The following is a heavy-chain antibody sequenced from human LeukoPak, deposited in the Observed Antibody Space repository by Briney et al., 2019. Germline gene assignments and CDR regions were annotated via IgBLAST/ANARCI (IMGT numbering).Heavy chain of an antibody. CDR3: ARGGVVVAASQFDY. CDR2: INPNSGDT. Sequence: ASVKVSCKASGYTFTSYYMHWVRQAPGQGLEWMGWINPNSGDTGYAQKFQGRVTMTRNTSISTAYMELSSLRADDTAGYFCARGGVVVAASQFDYWGQGTLVTVSS. V-gene: IGHV1-8*02. D-gene: IGHD2-15*01. CDR1: GYTFTSYY. J-gene: IGHJ4*02.